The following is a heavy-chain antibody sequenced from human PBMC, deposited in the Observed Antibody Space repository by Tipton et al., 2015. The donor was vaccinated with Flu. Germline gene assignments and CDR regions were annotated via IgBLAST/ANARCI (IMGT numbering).Heavy chain of an antibody. Sequence: TLSLTCAVSGSSISSVYYWGWIRQPPGKGLEWIGNVFHNGAYYNPSLKSRVTVSLDRSKTQLSLELSSVTPADTAVYYCARDVAAVPAAIRDWGQGTLVTVSS. CDR1: GSSISSVYY. J-gene: IGHJ4*02. D-gene: IGHD6-13*01. CDR3: ARDVAAVPAAIRD. V-gene: IGHV4-38-2*02. CDR2: VFHNGA.